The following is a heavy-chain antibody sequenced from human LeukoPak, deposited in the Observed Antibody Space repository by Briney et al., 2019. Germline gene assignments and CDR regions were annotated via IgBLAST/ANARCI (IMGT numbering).Heavy chain of an antibody. J-gene: IGHJ1*01. D-gene: IGHD2-15*01. CDR1: GYTFTSYY. CDR3: ARERSVVAARGKYFQH. V-gene: IGHV1-46*01. Sequence: ASVKVSCKASGYTFTSYYMHWVRQAPGQGLEWMGIINPSGGSTSYAQEFQGRVTMTRDMSTSTVYMELSSLRSEDTAVYYCARERSVVAARGKYFQHWGQGTLVTVSS. CDR2: INPSGGST.